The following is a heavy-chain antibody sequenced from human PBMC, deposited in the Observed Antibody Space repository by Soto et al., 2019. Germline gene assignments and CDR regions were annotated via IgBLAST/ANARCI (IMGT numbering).Heavy chain of an antibody. V-gene: IGHV2-70*11. CDR2: IDWDDDK. Sequence: ESGPTLVNPTQTITLACTFSGFSLSTSGMCVSWIRQPPGKALEWLARIDWDDDKYYSTSLKTRLTISKDTSKNQVVLTMTNMDPVDTATYYCARMGQYYDILTGYWSGYYFAYWGQGTLVTVSS. CDR1: GFSLSTSGMC. J-gene: IGHJ4*02. D-gene: IGHD3-9*01. CDR3: ARMGQYYDILTGYWSGYYFAY.